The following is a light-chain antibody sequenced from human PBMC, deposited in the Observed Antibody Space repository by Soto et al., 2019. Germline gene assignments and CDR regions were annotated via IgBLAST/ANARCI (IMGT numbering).Light chain of an antibody. CDR2: EVS. CDR1: SSDVGGYNY. CDR3: SSYTSRNTFV. Sequence: QSALTQPASVSGSPGQSITISCTGTSSDVGGYNYVSWYQQHPGKAPKLMIYEVSNRPSGVSNRFSGSKSGNTASLTFSGLQAEDEADYYCSSYTSRNTFVFGGGTKLTVL. V-gene: IGLV2-14*01. J-gene: IGLJ2*01.